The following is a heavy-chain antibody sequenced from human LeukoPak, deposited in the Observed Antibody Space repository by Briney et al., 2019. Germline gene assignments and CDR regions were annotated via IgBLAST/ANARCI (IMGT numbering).Heavy chain of an antibody. J-gene: IGHJ4*02. CDR3: ARDYLLWFGELLPPGFDY. V-gene: IGHV1-18*01. Sequence: ASVKVSCKASGYTFTSYGISWVRQAPGQGLEWMGWISAYNGNTNYAQKLQGRVTMTTDTSTSTAYMELRSLRSDDTAVYYCARDYLLWFGELLPPGFDYRGQGTLVTVSS. CDR2: ISAYNGNT. CDR1: GYTFTSYG. D-gene: IGHD3-10*01.